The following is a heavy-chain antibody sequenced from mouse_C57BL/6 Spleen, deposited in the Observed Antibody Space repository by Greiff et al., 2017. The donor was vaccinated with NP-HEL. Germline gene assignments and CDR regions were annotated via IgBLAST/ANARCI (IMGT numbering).Heavy chain of an antibody. J-gene: IGHJ4*01. CDR3: ARGLYYYGSRYYYAMDY. CDR1: GYTFTSYW. D-gene: IGHD1-1*01. Sequence: VQLQQPGAELVKPGASVKMSCKASGYTFTSYWITWVKQRPGQGLEWIGDIYPGSGSTNYNEKFESKATLTVDTSSSTAYMQLSSLTSEDSAVYYCARGLYYYGSRYYYAMDYWGQGTSVTVSS. V-gene: IGHV1-55*01. CDR2: IYPGSGST.